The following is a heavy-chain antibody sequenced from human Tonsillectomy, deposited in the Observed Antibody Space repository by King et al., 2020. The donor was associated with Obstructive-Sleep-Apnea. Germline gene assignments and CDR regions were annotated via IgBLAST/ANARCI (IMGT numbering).Heavy chain of an antibody. J-gene: IGHJ2*01. CDR3: ARMRLGDSSGYYRYWYFDL. Sequence: VTLKESGPVLVKPTETLTLTCTVSGFSLSNARMGVSWIRQPPGKALEWLAHIFSNDEKSYSTSLKSRLTISKDTSKSQVVLTMTNMDPVDTATYYCARMRLGDSSGYYRYWYFDLWGRGTLVTVSS. CDR2: IFSNDEK. CDR1: GFSLSNARMG. D-gene: IGHD3-22*01. V-gene: IGHV2-26*01.